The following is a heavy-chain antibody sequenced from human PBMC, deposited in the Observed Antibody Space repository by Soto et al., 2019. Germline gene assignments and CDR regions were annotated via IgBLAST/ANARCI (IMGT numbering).Heavy chain of an antibody. V-gene: IGHV3-30*18. D-gene: IGHD2-15*01. CDR1: GFTFSSYG. Sequence: QVQLVESGGGVVQPGRSLRLSCAASGFTFSSYGMHWVRQAPGKGLEWVAVISYDGSNKYYADSVKGRFTISRDNSKNTLYLQMNSLRAEDTAVYYCAKDFLLAGDTQDVWGQGTTVTVSS. CDR2: ISYDGSNK. J-gene: IGHJ6*02. CDR3: AKDFLLAGDTQDV.